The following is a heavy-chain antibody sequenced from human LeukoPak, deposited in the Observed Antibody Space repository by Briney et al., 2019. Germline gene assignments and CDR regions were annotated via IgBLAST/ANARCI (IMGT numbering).Heavy chain of an antibody. V-gene: IGHV3-48*01. D-gene: IGHD3-16*01. J-gene: IGHJ5*02. CDR2: ISSSGRTV. CDR1: EFSLSSYS. Sequence: GGSLRLSCAASEFSLSSYSMDWFRQTPGKGLEWISYISSSGRTVYYADSVEGRFTVSRDNAKNSLYLQMNNLRAEDTAVYYCARAEETTWGIDPWGQGTLVTVSS. CDR3: ARAEETTWGIDP.